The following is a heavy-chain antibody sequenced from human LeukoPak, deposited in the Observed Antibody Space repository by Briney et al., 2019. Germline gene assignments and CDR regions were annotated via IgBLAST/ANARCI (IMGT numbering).Heavy chain of an antibody. J-gene: IGHJ4*02. Sequence: GGSLRLSCAASGFTFNNYDMYWVRQAPGRGLDWVAVVSYDGSDKYYADSVKGRFTISRDNSKNTLYLQMTGLRVEDTAVYYCARDSRGPDYWGQGALVTVSS. CDR1: GFTFNNYD. CDR2: VSYDGSDK. D-gene: IGHD3-22*01. CDR3: ARDSRGPDY. V-gene: IGHV3-33*05.